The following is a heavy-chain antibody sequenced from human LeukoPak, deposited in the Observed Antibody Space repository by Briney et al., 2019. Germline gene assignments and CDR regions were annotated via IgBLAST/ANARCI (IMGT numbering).Heavy chain of an antibody. CDR3: ARGRSYCSGGGCYSENYYYYGMDV. CDR2: IYYSGST. Sequence: PSETLSLTCTVSGGSISSYYWTWIRQPPGKGLEWIGYIYYSGSTNYNPSLKSRVTISVDTSKNQFSLKLSSVTAADTAVYYCARGRSYCSGGGCYSENYYYYGMDVWGQGTTVTVSS. J-gene: IGHJ6*02. D-gene: IGHD2-15*01. CDR1: GGSISSYY. V-gene: IGHV4-59*01.